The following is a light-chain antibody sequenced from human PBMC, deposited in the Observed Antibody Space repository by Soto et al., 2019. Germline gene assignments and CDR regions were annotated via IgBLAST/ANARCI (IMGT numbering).Light chain of an antibody. Sequence: DIQMTQSPSSLSASVGDRVTITCRAGQDINIYLAWYQQKPGKVPKLLISAASTLQSGVPSRFSGSGSVPDFTLTISSLQPEDVATYYCQKYDDAPLTFGGGTKVEIK. CDR2: AAS. V-gene: IGKV1-27*01. CDR1: QDINIY. J-gene: IGKJ4*01. CDR3: QKYDDAPLT.